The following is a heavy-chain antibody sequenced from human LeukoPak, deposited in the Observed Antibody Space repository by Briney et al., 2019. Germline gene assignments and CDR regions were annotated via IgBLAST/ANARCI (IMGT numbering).Heavy chain of an antibody. D-gene: IGHD3-3*01. J-gene: IGHJ3*02. V-gene: IGHV3-30*04. CDR3: ARGAIFGVVITRSAFDI. CDR1: GFTFSSYA. CDR2: ISYDGSNK. Sequence: GGSLRLSCAASGFTFSSYAMHWVRQAPGKGLEWVAVISYDGSNKYYADSLKGRFTISRDNSKNTLYLQMNSLRAEDTAVYYCARGAIFGVVITRSAFDIWGQGTMVTVSS.